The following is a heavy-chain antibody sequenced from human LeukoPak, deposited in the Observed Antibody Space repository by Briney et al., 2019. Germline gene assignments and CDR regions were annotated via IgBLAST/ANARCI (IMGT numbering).Heavy chain of an antibody. J-gene: IGHJ4*02. V-gene: IGHV1-8*01. Sequence: ASVKVSCKASGYTFTSYDINWVRQATGQGLEWMGWMNPNSGNTGYAQKFQGRVTMTRNTSISTAYMELSSLRSEDTAVYYCARVSRRFSGYDLGYWGQGTLVTVSS. CDR3: ARVSRRFSGYDLGY. D-gene: IGHD5-12*01. CDR2: MNPNSGNT. CDR1: GYTFTSYD.